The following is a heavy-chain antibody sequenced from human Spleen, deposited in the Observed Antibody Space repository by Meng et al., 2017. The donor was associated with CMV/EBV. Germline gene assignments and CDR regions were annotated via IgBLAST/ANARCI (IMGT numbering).Heavy chain of an antibody. CDR3: AREVDTAMVTYYYGMDV. V-gene: IGHV1-2*02. CDR1: GYTFTSYG. CDR2: INPNSGGT. Sequence: ASVKVSCKASGYTFTSYGISWVRQAPGQGLEWMGWINPNSGGTNYAQKFQGRVTMTRDTSISTAYMELSRLRSDDTAVYYCAREVDTAMVTYYYGMDVWGQGTTVTVSS. J-gene: IGHJ6*02. D-gene: IGHD5-18*01.